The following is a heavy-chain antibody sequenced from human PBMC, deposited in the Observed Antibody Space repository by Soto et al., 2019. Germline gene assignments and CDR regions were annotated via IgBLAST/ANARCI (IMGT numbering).Heavy chain of an antibody. CDR3: ARGLAAAGNDGYYFDY. Sequence: GGSLRLSCAASGFTFDDYGMSWVRQAPGKGLEWVSGINWNGGSTGYADSVKGRFTISRDNAKNSLYLQMNSLRAEDTALYHCARGLAAAGNDGYYFDYWGQGTLVTVSS. J-gene: IGHJ4*02. D-gene: IGHD6-13*01. CDR2: INWNGGST. CDR1: GFTFDDYG. V-gene: IGHV3-20*01.